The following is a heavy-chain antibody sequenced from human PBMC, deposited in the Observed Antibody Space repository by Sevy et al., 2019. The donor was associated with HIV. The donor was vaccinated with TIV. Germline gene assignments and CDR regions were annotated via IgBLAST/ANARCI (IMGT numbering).Heavy chain of an antibody. CDR3: ARDRGGNYCSGGSCYSDYYGMDV. CDR2: IYSGGST. CDR1: GFTVSSNY. V-gene: IGHV3-53*01. J-gene: IGHJ6*02. D-gene: IGHD2-15*01. Sequence: GGSLRLSCAASGFTVSSNYMSWVRQAPGKGLEWVSVIYSGGSTYYADSVKGRFTISRVNSKNTLYLQMNSLRAEDTAVYYCARDRGGNYCSGGSCYSDYYGMDVWGQGTTVTVYS.